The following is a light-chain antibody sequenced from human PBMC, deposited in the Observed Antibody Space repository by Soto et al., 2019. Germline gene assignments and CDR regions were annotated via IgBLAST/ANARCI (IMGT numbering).Light chain of an antibody. CDR2: GAS. Sequence: EIVLTQSPGTLSLSPGERATLSCRASQSVSNSYLAWYQQKPGQAPRLLIYGASSRATGIPDRFSGSGSGTDFALTISRLEPEDLAVYHCQQYGGSPWTFGQGTKV. CDR3: QQYGGSPWT. CDR1: QSVSNSY. J-gene: IGKJ1*01. V-gene: IGKV3-20*01.